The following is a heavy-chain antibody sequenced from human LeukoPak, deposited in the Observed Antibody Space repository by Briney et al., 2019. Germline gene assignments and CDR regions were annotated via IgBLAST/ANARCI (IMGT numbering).Heavy chain of an antibody. CDR3: ARREGYPSMVRGVNYYYYYYMDV. D-gene: IGHD3-10*01. CDR1: GFTFSSYW. V-gene: IGHV3-7*01. Sequence: GGSLRLSCAASGFTFSSYWMSWVRQAPGKGLEWVANIKQDESEKYYVDSVKGRFTISRDNAKNSLYLQMNSLRAEDTAVYCCARREGYPSMVRGVNYYYYYYMDVWGKGTTVTVSS. J-gene: IGHJ6*03. CDR2: IKQDESEK.